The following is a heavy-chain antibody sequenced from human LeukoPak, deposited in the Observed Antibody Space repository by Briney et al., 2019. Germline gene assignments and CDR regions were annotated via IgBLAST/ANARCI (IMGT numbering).Heavy chain of an antibody. CDR2: IYTSGST. J-gene: IGHJ1*01. D-gene: IGHD3-22*01. V-gene: IGHV4-61*02. CDR3: ARGAAYYYDSSGYLQH. Sequence: SETLSLTCTVSDDSINIHTYYWSWIRQPAGKGLEWIGRIYTSGSTNYNPSLKSRVTISVDTSKNQFSLKLSSVTAADTAVYYCARGAAYYYDSSGYLQHWGQGTLVTVSS. CDR1: DDSINIHTYY.